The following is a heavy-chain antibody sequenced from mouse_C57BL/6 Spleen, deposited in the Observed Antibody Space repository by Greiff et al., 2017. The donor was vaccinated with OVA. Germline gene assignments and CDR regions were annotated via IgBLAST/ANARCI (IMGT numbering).Heavy chain of an antibody. V-gene: IGHV1-42*01. Sequence: EVQVVESGPELVKPGASVKISCKASGYSFTGYYMNWVKQSPEKSLEWIGEINPSTGGTTYNQKFKAKATLTVDRSSSTAYMQLKCLTSEDSAVYYCARDYYGSTSFDYWGQGTTLTVSS. CDR3: ARDYYGSTSFDY. CDR1: GYSFTGYY. J-gene: IGHJ2*01. CDR2: INPSTGGT. D-gene: IGHD1-1*01.